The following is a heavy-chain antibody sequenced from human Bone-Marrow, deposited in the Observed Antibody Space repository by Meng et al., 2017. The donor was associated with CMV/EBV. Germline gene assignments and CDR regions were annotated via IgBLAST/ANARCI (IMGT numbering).Heavy chain of an antibody. V-gene: IGHV3-7*01. Sequence: GGSLRLSCAASGFTFSSYWMSWVRQAPGKGLKWVPNIKQDGSEKYYVDSVKGRFTISRDNAKDSLYLLMNSLRAEDTAVYYCASAPIAARPFDYWGQGTLVTVS. CDR2: IKQDGSEK. CDR3: ASAPIAARPFDY. CDR1: GFTFSSYW. D-gene: IGHD6-6*01. J-gene: IGHJ4*02.